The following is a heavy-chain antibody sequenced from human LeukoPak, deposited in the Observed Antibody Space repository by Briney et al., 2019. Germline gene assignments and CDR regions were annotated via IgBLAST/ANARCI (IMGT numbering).Heavy chain of an antibody. CDR1: GYTFTGYY. CDR2: INPNSGGT. Sequence: GASVKVSCKASGYTFTGYYMHWVRQAPGQGLEWMGWINPNSGGTNYAQKFQGRVTMTRDTSISTAYMELSRLRSDDTAVYYCARDYLIAVAGNWFDPWGQGTPVTVSS. CDR3: ARDYLIAVAGNWFDP. J-gene: IGHJ5*02. D-gene: IGHD6-19*01. V-gene: IGHV1-2*02.